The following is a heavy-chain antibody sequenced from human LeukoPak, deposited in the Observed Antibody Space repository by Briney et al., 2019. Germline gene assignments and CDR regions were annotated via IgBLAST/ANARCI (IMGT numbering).Heavy chain of an antibody. Sequence: GASVKVSCKASGYTFTGYYMHWVLQAPGQGLEWMGWINPNSGGTNYAQKFQGRVTMTRDTSISTAYMELSRLRSDDTAVYYCASIGYCSSTSCYTFDYYYYMDVWGKGTTVTVSS. J-gene: IGHJ6*03. CDR2: INPNSGGT. CDR3: ASIGYCSSTSCYTFDYYYYMDV. D-gene: IGHD2-2*02. CDR1: GYTFTGYY. V-gene: IGHV1-2*02.